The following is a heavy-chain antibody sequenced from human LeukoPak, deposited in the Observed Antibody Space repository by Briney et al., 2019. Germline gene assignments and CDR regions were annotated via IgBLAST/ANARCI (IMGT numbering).Heavy chain of an antibody. CDR3: ARIVRGDTAMVAYFDY. D-gene: IGHD5-18*01. J-gene: IGHJ4*02. Sequence: ASVKVSCKASGYTFTSYNMHWVRQAPGQGLEWMGRINPNSGGTNYAQKFQGRVTITRETSISTAYMELSRLRSDDTAVYYCARIVRGDTAMVAYFDYWGQGTLVTVSS. CDR1: GYTFTSYN. CDR2: INPNSGGT. V-gene: IGHV1-2*06.